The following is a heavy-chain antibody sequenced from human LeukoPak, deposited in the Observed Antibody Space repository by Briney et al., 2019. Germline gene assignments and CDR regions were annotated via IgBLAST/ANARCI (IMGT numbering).Heavy chain of an antibody. V-gene: IGHV1-2*02. CDR3: ARVRYSGYDKYYFDY. D-gene: IGHD5-12*01. Sequence: GASVKVSRKASGYTFTGYYMHWVRQAPGQGLEWMGWINPNSGGTNYAQKFQGRVTMTRDTSISTAYMELSRLRSDDTAVYYCARVRYSGYDKYYFDYWGQGTLVTVSS. CDR1: GYTFTGYY. CDR2: INPNSGGT. J-gene: IGHJ4*02.